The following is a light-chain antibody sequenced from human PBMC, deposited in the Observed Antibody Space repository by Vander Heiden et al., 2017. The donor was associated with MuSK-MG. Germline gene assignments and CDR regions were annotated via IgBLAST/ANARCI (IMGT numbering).Light chain of an antibody. CDR3: QQANRAPDT. V-gene: IGKV1-39*01. Sequence: DIQMTQSPSSLSASVGDRVTITCRSSQTISGYLNWYQQKPGKAPKLLIYDASSLQRGVPSRFSGSGSGTDFSLTISELQPEDFASYYCQQANRAPDTFGQGTKLEIK. J-gene: IGKJ2*01. CDR1: QTISGY. CDR2: DAS.